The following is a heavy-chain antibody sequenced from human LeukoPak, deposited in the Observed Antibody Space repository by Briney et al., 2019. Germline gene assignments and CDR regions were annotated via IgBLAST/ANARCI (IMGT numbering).Heavy chain of an antibody. J-gene: IGHJ4*02. CDR2: IIPILGIA. D-gene: IGHD3-22*01. CDR1: GGTFSSYT. CDR3: AREGIETMRAVFDY. Sequence: SVKVSCKASGGTFSSYTISWVRQAPGQGLEWMGRIIPILGIANYAQKFQGRVTITADRSTSTAYMELSSLRSEDTAMYYCAREGIETMRAVFDYWGQGTLVTVSS. V-gene: IGHV1-69*04.